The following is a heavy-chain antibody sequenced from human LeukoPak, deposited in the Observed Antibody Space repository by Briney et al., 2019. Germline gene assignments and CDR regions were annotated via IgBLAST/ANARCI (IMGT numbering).Heavy chain of an antibody. CDR3: ARDQDADSGIWFDP. Sequence: SETLSLTCAVSGYAISSGYYWGWIRQPPGKGLEWVGYIHYSGNTNYNPSLKNRVTISVDTSKNQFSLKLSSVTAADTAVYYCARDQDADSGIWFDPWGQGTLVTVSS. V-gene: IGHV4-38-2*02. CDR1: GYAISSGYY. J-gene: IGHJ5*02. CDR2: IHYSGNT. D-gene: IGHD4-17*01.